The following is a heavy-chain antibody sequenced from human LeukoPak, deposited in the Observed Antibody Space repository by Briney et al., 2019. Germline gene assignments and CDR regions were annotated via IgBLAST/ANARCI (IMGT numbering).Heavy chain of an antibody. J-gene: IGHJ4*02. D-gene: IGHD1-26*01. CDR3: ARGPRVGTTTLFPFDY. Sequence: GGAPGLSRVAPGNTLRSYWVFLGRPAPGEGVVWVSRTNSDESDTSYADSVKGRFTISRDNAKNTLYLQMNSLRAEDTALYYCARGPRVGTTTLFPFDYWGQGTLVTVSS. V-gene: IGHV3-74*01. CDR2: TNSDESDT. CDR1: GNTLRSYW.